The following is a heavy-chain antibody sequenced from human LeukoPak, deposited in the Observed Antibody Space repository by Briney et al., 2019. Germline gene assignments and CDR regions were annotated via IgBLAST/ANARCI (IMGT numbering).Heavy chain of an antibody. Sequence: ESSVKVSCKASGYTFSDYYIHWVRQAPGHGLEWLEWMNVKTWATSSAQSFPGRVTMPRDTSIGTASMEFSSLTSDDTAVYYCARQSGTYWGLDYWGQGTLVTISS. CDR2: MNVKTWAT. CDR3: ARQSGTYWGLDY. D-gene: IGHD1-26*01. V-gene: IGHV1-2*02. J-gene: IGHJ4*02. CDR1: GYTFSDYY.